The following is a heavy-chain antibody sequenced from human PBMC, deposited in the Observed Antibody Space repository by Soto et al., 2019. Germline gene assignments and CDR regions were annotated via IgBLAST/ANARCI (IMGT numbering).Heavy chain of an antibody. CDR2: IYYSGST. Sequence: RGLEWIGYIYYSGSTKYNPSLKSRVTISVDTSKNQFSLKLSSVTAADTAVYYCARWGIDFWSGYGAFWGKRTPVTVTS. V-gene: IGHV4-59*08. J-gene: IGHJ4*02. CDR3: ARWGIDFWSGYGAF. D-gene: IGHD3-3*01.